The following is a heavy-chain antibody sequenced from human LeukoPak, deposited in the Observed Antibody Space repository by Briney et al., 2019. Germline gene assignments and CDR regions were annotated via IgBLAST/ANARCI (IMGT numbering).Heavy chain of an antibody. CDR1: GFMFSNYW. Sequence: GGSLRLSCAASGFMFSNYWMTWVCQAPGKRLEWVANIKEDGSDKYYVDSVRGRFAISRDNAESSLYLHMTKLRVEDTAVYYCTRVIWQQLAPSDCWGQGTLATVSS. D-gene: IGHD6-13*01. V-gene: IGHV3-7*03. J-gene: IGHJ4*02. CDR3: TRVIWQQLAPSDC. CDR2: IKEDGSDK.